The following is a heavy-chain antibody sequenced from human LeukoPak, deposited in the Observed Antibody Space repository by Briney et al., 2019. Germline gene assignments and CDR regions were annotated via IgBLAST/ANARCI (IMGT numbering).Heavy chain of an antibody. D-gene: IGHD3-9*01. CDR2: ISGSGGST. CDR1: GFTFSSYA. V-gene: IGHV3-23*01. Sequence: GGSLRLSCAASGFTFSSYAMSWVRQAPGKGLEWVSAISGSGGSTYYADSVKGRFTISRDNSKNTLYLQMNSLRAEDTAVYYCAKDNPKYYDILTGYYEADAFDIWGQGTMVTVSS. CDR3: AKDNPKYYDILTGYYEADAFDI. J-gene: IGHJ3*02.